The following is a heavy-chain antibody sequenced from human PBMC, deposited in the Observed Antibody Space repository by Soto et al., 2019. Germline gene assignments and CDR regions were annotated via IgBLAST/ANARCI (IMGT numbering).Heavy chain of an antibody. Sequence: SQTLSLTCAVYGGSCSGYYWSWISQPPGKGLEWSGEINHSGSTNYNPSLKSRVTISVDTSKHQFSLKLSSVTAAGTAVYYCARCCIAVAGTGLIVGATGYYYYYMDVWGKGTTVTVSS. CDR3: ARCCIAVAGTGLIVGATGYYYYYMDV. J-gene: IGHJ6*03. CDR2: INHSGST. V-gene: IGHV4-34*01. D-gene: IGHD6-19*01. CDR1: GGSCSGYY.